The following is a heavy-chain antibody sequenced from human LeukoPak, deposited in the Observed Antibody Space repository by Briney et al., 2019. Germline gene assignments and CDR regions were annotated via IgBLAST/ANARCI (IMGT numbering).Heavy chain of an antibody. Sequence: SVKVSCKASGGTFSSYTISWVRQAPGQGLEWMGRIIPIFGTANYAQKFQGRVTITTDESTSTAYMELSSLRSEDTAVYYCARDLWDDYRDNWFDPWGQGTLVTVSS. V-gene: IGHV1-69*05. CDR3: ARDLWDDYRDNWFDP. CDR2: IIPIFGTA. D-gene: IGHD4-11*01. J-gene: IGHJ5*02. CDR1: GGTFSSYT.